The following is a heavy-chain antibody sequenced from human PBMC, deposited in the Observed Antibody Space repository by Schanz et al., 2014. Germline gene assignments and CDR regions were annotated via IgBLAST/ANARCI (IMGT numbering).Heavy chain of an antibody. J-gene: IGHJ4*02. CDR1: GGSISTSSRY. D-gene: IGHD3-3*01. Sequence: QLHLQESGPGLAKPSETLSLICSVSGGSISTSSRYWGWIRQSPGKGLEWLGSLYYTGKTHYNPSLKSKVPIPLDTSKNQFSLNLPSVTAADTAVYYCVRHGNYEFWHGPTPQFENWGQGTLVTVS. CDR2: LYYTGKT. V-gene: IGHV4-39*01. CDR3: VRHGNYEFWHGPTPQFEN.